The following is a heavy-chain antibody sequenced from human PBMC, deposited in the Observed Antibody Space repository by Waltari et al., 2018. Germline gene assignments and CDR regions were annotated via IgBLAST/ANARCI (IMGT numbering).Heavy chain of an antibody. CDR2: SDPEDADT. CDR3: SRRGDFRSGYTSDY. V-gene: IGHV5-51*01. J-gene: IGHJ4*02. Sequence: EVQLVQSGAEVKKPGDSLKISCKASGYTFTSHWIAWARQMPGKGLEWRGISDPEDADTRSSPSFKGQVTISADKSTTTAYLQWRSLKASDTAMYYCSRRGDFRSGYTSDYWGQGTLVTVSS. D-gene: IGHD3-3*01. CDR1: GYTFTSHW.